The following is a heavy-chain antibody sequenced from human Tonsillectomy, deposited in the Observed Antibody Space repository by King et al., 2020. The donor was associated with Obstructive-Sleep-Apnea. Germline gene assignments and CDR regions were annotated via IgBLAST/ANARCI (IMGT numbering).Heavy chain of an antibody. CDR1: GFTFSSYG. D-gene: IGHD7-27*01. Sequence: VQLVESGGGVVQPGGSLRLSCAASGFTFSSYGMHWVRQAPGKGLEWVAFIRYDGSNKYYADSVKGRFTISRDNSKNTLYLQMNSLRAEDTAVYYCAKDGEEIYPYYFDYWGQGTLVTVSS. CDR2: IRYDGSNK. V-gene: IGHV3-30*02. J-gene: IGHJ4*02. CDR3: AKDGEEIYPYYFDY.